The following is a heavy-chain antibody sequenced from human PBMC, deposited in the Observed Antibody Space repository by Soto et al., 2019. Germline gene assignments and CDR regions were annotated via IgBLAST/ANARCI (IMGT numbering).Heavy chain of an antibody. CDR3: ARDPSDY. CDR2: FYSRGSITNY. CDR1: RDSISSYY. J-gene: IGHJ4*02. V-gene: IGHV4-4*07. Sequence: QVQLRESGPGLVKPSETLSLPCTVTRDSISSYYWSWIRQPAGKGLEWIGHFYSRGSITNYNYNPSLKSRITMPVHTAKNQFSLKVSSVPAADPAVYYCARDPSDYWGQGTLVTVPP.